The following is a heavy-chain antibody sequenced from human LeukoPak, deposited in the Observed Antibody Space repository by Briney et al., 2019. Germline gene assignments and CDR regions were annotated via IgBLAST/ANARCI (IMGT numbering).Heavy chain of an antibody. D-gene: IGHD3-16*02. J-gene: IGHJ4*02. CDR2: ISAYNGIT. CDR3: ARVVITFGGVIVIGGHFDY. V-gene: IGHV1-18*01. CDR1: GYTFTSYG. Sequence: GASVKVSCKASGYTFTSYGISWVRQAPGQGLEGMGWISAYNGITNYAQKLPGRLNMTTDTSTSTAYMGLRSLTSDDTAVYYCARVVITFGGVIVIGGHFDYWGQGTLVTVSS.